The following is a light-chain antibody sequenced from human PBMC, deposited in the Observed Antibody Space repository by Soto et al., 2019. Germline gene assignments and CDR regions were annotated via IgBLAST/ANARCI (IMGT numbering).Light chain of an antibody. V-gene: IGKV3-11*01. CDR3: QQYGSSPGT. Sequence: EIVLTQSPATLSLSPGERATLSCRASQSVGNNLAWYQQKPGQAPGLLIYEASTRATGIPARFSGSGSGTDFTLTISSLEPEDFAVYYCQQYGSSPGTFGQGTKLEIK. CDR2: EAS. CDR1: QSVGNN. J-gene: IGKJ2*01.